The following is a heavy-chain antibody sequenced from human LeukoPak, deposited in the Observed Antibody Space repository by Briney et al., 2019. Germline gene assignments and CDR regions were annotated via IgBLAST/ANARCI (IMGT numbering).Heavy chain of an antibody. V-gene: IGHV4-4*02. CDR1: GDSISSSNW. J-gene: IGHJ5*02. Sequence: PSETLSLTCAVSGDSISSSNWWSWVRQPPGKGLEWIGEIYHSGSTNYNPSLKSRVTISVDKSKNQFSLKLSSVTAADTAVYYCARDSGTTGEVKFDPWGQGTLVTVSS. CDR2: IYHSGST. CDR3: ARDSGTTGEVKFDP. D-gene: IGHD3-10*01.